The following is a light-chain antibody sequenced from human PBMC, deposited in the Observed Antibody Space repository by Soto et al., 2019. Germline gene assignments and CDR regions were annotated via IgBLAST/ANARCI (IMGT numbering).Light chain of an antibody. J-gene: IGLJ3*02. CDR1: SSDVGGYNF. CDR3: FSYAGSPWV. V-gene: IGLV2-11*01. Sequence: QSALTQPRSVSGSPGQSVTISCTGTSSDVGGYNFVSWYQQHPGKAPNFLIYDVTNRPSGVPDRFSGSKSGNTASLTISGVQAEDEDDYYCFSYAGSPWVFGGGTKLTVL. CDR2: DVT.